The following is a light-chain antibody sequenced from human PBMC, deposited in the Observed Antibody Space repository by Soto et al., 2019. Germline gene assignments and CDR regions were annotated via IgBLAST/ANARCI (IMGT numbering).Light chain of an antibody. J-gene: IGKJ5*01. Sequence: ELDMTQSPVTLSLSTGPRSTLSCRASQTVSRMYLSWFQQKPGQAPRLLIYGTSTRATGIPVRFSGSGSGTDFTLTISSLQPEDFAVYYCQQRSNWPSFGQGTRLEIK. V-gene: IGKV3D-7*01. CDR1: QTVSRMY. CDR3: QQRSNWPS. CDR2: GTS.